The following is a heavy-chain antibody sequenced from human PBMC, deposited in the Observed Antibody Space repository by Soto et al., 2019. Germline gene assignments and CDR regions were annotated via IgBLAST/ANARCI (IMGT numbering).Heavy chain of an antibody. Sequence: ASVKVSCKASGYTFTSYDINWVRQATGQGLEWKGWMNPNSGNTGYAQKFQGRVTMTRNTSISAAYMELSSLRSEDTAVFYCARAPIRNCSSTSCYTFDIWGQGTMVTVSS. J-gene: IGHJ3*02. D-gene: IGHD2-2*02. CDR3: ARAPIRNCSSTSCYTFDI. CDR2: MNPNSGNT. CDR1: GYTFTSYD. V-gene: IGHV1-8*01.